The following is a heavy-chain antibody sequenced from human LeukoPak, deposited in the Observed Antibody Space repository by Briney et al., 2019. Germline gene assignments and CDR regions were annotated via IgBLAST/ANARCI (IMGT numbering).Heavy chain of an antibody. CDR3: ARALYYSHFSGYLRHAFDI. D-gene: IGHD3-22*01. CDR1: GGSISSGGYY. J-gene: IGHJ3*02. CDR2: IYHSGST. V-gene: IGHV4-30-2*01. Sequence: SQTLSLTCTVSGGSISSGGYYWSWIRQPPGKGLEWIGYIYHSGSTYYNPSLKSRVTISVDRSKNQFSLKLSSVTAADTAVYYCARALYYSHFSGYLRHAFDIWGQGTMVTVSS.